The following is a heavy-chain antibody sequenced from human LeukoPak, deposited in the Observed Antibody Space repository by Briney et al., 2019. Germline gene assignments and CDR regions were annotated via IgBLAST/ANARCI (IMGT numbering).Heavy chain of an antibody. CDR3: ARQWFF. J-gene: IGHJ4*02. CDR1: GGSIRSSTYY. D-gene: IGHD3-10*01. CDR2: INYSGNT. V-gene: IGHV4-39*01. Sequence: SETLSLTCTVSGGSIRSSTYYWGWIREPPGKGLEWIGSINYSGNTYYNPSPKSRVTIFVDTSKNQFSLKLSSVTAADTAVYYCARQWFFWGQGTLVTVSS.